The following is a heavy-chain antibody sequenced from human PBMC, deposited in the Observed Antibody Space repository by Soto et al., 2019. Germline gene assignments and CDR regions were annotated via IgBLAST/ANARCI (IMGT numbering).Heavy chain of an antibody. Sequence: QLQLQESGPGMVKPSETLSLTCTVSGGSISSSLYYWGWIRQPPGKGLEWIGSIYYNGKTYYNPSLKGRGTISVDTAKSPFSLKLTSMTAADRAMYYRARHPLAGGYDFRYFVYWGQGTLVTVSS. CDR3: ARHPLAGGYDFRYFVY. CDR2: IYYNGKT. V-gene: IGHV4-39*01. J-gene: IGHJ4*02. CDR1: GGSISSSLYY. D-gene: IGHD5-12*01.